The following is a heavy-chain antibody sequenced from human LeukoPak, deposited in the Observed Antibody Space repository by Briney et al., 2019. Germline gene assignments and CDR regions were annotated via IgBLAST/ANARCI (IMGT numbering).Heavy chain of an antibody. V-gene: IGHV4-39*07. Sequence: SETLSLTCTVSGGSISSSSYYWGWIRQPPGKGLEWIGSIYYSGSTYYNPSLKSRVTISVDTSKNQFSLKLSSVTAADTAVYYCARVVGGAARGKFDYWGQGTLVTVSS. CDR2: IYYSGST. CDR3: ARVVGGAARGKFDY. CDR1: GGSISSSSYY. D-gene: IGHD6-6*01. J-gene: IGHJ4*02.